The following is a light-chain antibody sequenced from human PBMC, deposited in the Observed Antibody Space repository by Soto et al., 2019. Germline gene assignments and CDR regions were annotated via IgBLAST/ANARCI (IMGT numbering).Light chain of an antibody. CDR2: DAS. Sequence: EIVLTQYPATLSLSPGERATLSCRASQSVSSYLACYQQKPDKDPRLLIYDASKRSTGIPAMFSGTESGTDFTLTISSVQPEDFAVYYCHQRSNLPPYTLGQWTTLAIK. V-gene: IGKV3-11*01. CDR3: HQRSNLPPYT. CDR1: QSVSSY. J-gene: IGKJ2*01.